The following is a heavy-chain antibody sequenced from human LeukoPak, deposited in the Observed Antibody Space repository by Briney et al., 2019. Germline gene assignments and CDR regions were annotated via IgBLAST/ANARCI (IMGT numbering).Heavy chain of an antibody. CDR1: GFTFSSYA. Sequence: GGSLRLSCAASGFTFSSYAMHWVRQAPGKGLEWVAVISYDGSNKYYADSVKGRFSISRDSSKNILYLQMNSLRAEDTTIYYCAKDRCSNGIGCYYYYMDVWGKGTTVTISS. CDR3: AKDRCSNGIGCYYYYMDV. J-gene: IGHJ6*03. D-gene: IGHD2-8*01. CDR2: ISYDGSNK. V-gene: IGHV3-30*04.